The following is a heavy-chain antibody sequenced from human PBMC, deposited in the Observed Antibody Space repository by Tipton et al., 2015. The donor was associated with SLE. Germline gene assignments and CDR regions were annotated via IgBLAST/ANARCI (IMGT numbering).Heavy chain of an antibody. CDR3: ATTPRTVVTPTDAFDI. Sequence: TLALTCAVYGGSFRGYYWSWIRQPPGKGLEWIGEINHSGSTNYNPSLKSRVTISVDTSKNQFSLKLSSVTAADTAVYYCATTPRTVVTPTDAFDIWGQGTMVTVSS. CDR1: GGSFRGYY. D-gene: IGHD4-23*01. V-gene: IGHV4-34*01. CDR2: INHSGST. J-gene: IGHJ3*02.